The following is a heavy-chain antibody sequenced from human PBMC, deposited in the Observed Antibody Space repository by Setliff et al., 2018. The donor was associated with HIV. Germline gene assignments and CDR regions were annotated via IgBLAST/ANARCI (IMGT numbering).Heavy chain of an antibody. CDR3: ARGAYNWNYRKIGGAFDI. D-gene: IGHD1-7*01. CDR1: GGSISSHY. J-gene: IGHJ3*02. Sequence: PSETLSLTCTVSGGSISSHYWSWIRQPAGKGLEWIGRIYTSGSTNCNPSLKSRVTISVDTSKNQFSLKLSSVTAADTAVYYCARGAYNWNYRKIGGAFDIWGQGTMVTVSS. CDR2: IYTSGST. V-gene: IGHV4-4*07.